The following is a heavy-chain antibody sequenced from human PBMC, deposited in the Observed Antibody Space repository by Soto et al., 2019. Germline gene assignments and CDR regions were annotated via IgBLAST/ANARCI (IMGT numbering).Heavy chain of an antibody. Sequence: SGPTLVNPTQTLTLTCTFSGFSFTTAGVAVGWFSQTPGGDLESLTLIYYNDDRRFSPSLTTRLTITGVTSKNQVVLSLTNVDPGETATYFCAHSDGGYEIIYFDFWGQGIPVTVSS. CDR1: GFSFTTAGVA. CDR3: AHSDGGYEIIYFDF. CDR2: IYYNDDR. J-gene: IGHJ4*02. V-gene: IGHV2-5*01. D-gene: IGHD5-12*01.